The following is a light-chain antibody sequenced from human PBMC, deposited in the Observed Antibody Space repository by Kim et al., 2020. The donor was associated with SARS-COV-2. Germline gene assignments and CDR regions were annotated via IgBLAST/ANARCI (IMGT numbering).Light chain of an antibody. J-gene: IGKJ1*01. Sequence: EIVLTQSPDTLPLSPGERATLSCRASQSVSSNYLAWYQQKPGQAPRLLIYGASSRATGIPDRFSGSGSGTDFTLTIRRLEPEDFAVYYCQQYGSSPGTFGQGTKVDIK. CDR2: GAS. CDR3: QQYGSSPGT. V-gene: IGKV3-20*01. CDR1: QSVSSNY.